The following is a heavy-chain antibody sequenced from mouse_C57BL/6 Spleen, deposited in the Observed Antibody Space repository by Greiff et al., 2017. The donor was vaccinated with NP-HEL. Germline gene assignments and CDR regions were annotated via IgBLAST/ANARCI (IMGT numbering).Heavy chain of an antibody. J-gene: IGHJ1*03. CDR1: GYTFTSYW. CDR2: INPSNGGT. Sequence: QVQLQQPGTELVKPGASVKLSCKASGYTFTSYWMHWVKQRPGQGLEWIGNINPSNGGTNYNEKFKSKATLTVDKSSSTAYIQLSSLTSEDSAVDYYAYRNYPYLYFDVWGTGTTVTVSS. D-gene: IGHD2-5*01. CDR3: AYRNYPYLYFDV. V-gene: IGHV1-53*01.